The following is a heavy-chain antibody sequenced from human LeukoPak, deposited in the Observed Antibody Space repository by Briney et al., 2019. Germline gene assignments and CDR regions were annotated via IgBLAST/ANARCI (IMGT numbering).Heavy chain of an antibody. V-gene: IGHV3-30*03. Sequence: GRSLRLSCAASGFTFSSYGMHWVRQAPGKGLEWVAVISYDGSNKYYADSVKGRFTISRDNSKNTLYLQMNSLRAEDTAVYYCARSSGWYADWFDPWGQGTLVTVSS. CDR2: ISYDGSNK. D-gene: IGHD6-19*01. J-gene: IGHJ5*02. CDR1: GFTFSSYG. CDR3: ARSSGWYADWFDP.